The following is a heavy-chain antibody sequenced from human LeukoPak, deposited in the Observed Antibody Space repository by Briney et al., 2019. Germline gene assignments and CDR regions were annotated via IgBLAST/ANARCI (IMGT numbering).Heavy chain of an antibody. D-gene: IGHD1-26*01. V-gene: IGHV4-59*01. CDR1: GGSISSYY. J-gene: IGHJ4*02. CDR3: ARTYSGSYYSY. Sequence: SETLSLTCTVSGGSISSYYWSWIRQPPGKGLEWIGYIYYSGSTNYNPSLKSRVTISVDTSKNQFSLKPSSVTAADTAVYYCARTYSGSYYSYWGQGTLVTVSS. CDR2: IYYSGST.